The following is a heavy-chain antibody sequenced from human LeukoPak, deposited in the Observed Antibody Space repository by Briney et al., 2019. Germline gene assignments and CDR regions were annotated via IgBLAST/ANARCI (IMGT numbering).Heavy chain of an antibody. CDR1: GFTFSSYA. J-gene: IGHJ4*02. CDR2: ISAGGGTT. Sequence: GGSLRLSYAASGFTFSSYAMNWVRQAPGKGLEWVSAISAGGGTTYYTDSVKGRFTISRDNSKNTLYLQMNSLRAEDTAVYYCANWPGGYPDYWGQGTLVTVSS. V-gene: IGHV3-23*01. CDR3: ANWPGGYPDY. D-gene: IGHD5-12*01.